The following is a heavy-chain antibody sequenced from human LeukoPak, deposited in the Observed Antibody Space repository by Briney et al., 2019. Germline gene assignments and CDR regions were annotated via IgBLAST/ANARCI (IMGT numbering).Heavy chain of an antibody. Sequence: PSETLSLTCTISGDSTSSDRYYGGWVRQPPGKGLEWIGNIYYSGSTYYNPSLKSRVTMSVDTSKNQFFLKLNSVTAADTAVYYCARGRPYSEGYHLGYWGQGTLVTVSP. CDR3: ARGRPYSEGYHLGY. J-gene: IGHJ4*02. V-gene: IGHV4-39*01. CDR1: GDSTSSDRYY. CDR2: IYYSGST. D-gene: IGHD1-26*01.